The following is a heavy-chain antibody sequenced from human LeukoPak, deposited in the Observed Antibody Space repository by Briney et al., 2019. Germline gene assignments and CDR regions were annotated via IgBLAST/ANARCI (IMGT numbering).Heavy chain of an antibody. V-gene: IGHV4-4*07. CDR2: IYTSGST. J-gene: IGHJ6*03. D-gene: IGHD3-10*01. CDR3: ARDTTYYYGSGSYYNVKDYYYMDV. CDR1: GGSISSYY. Sequence: PSETLSLTCTVSGGSISSYYWSWIRQPAGKGLEWIGRIYTSGSTNYNPSLKSRVTMSVDTSKNQFSLKLSSVTAADTAVYYCARDTTYYYGSGSYYNVKDYYYMDVWGKGTTVTISS.